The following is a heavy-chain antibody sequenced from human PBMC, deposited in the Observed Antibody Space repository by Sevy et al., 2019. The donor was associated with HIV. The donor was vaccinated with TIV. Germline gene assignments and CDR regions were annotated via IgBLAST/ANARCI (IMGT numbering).Heavy chain of an antibody. D-gene: IGHD3-10*01. J-gene: IGHJ5*02. Sequence: GGSLRLSCAASGFTVNSDYMSWVRQAPGKGLEWVSVVYSGGTTYYADSVKGRFTISRDNSKKILYLQMNSLRAEDKAVYYCARHISFGELGSWFDPWGQGTLVTVSS. CDR3: ARHISFGELGSWFDP. V-gene: IGHV3-53*01. CDR1: GFTVNSDY. CDR2: VYSGGTT.